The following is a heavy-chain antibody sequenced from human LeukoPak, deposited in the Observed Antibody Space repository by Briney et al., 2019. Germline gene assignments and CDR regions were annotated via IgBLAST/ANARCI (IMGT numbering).Heavy chain of an antibody. CDR1: GFTFSSYW. V-gene: IGHV3-74*01. D-gene: IGHD4-11*01. Sequence: PGGSLRLSCAASGFTFSSYWIHWVRQAPGKGLVWVSRINTDGSSTSHADSVKGRFTISRDNAKNTVFLQMNSLRAEDTAVYYCTRATTTSFDYWGQGSLVTVSS. J-gene: IGHJ4*02. CDR2: INTDGSST. CDR3: TRATTTSFDY.